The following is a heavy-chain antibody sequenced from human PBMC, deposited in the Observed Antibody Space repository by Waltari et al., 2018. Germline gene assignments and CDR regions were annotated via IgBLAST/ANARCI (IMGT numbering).Heavy chain of an antibody. J-gene: IGHJ5*02. Sequence: QVQLVQSGAEVKKPGSSVKVSCKASGGPFSSYAISWVRQAPGQGLEWMGGISPIYGTANYAQKFQGRVTITADESTSTAYMELSSLRSEDTAVYYCARVLGSGWYNGWFDPWGQGTLVTVSS. CDR2: ISPIYGTA. CDR3: ARVLGSGWYNGWFDP. D-gene: IGHD6-19*01. V-gene: IGHV1-69*12. CDR1: GGPFSSYA.